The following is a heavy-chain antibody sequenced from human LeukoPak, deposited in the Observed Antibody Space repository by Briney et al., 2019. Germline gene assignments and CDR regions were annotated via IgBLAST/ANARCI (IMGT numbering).Heavy chain of an antibody. CDR2: INPNSGGT. J-gene: IGHJ4*02. V-gene: IGHV1-2*02. D-gene: IGHD3-9*01. CDR1: GYTFTGYY. Sequence: ASVKVSCKASGYTFTGYYMHWVRQAPGQGLEWMGWINPNSGGTNYAQKFQGRVTMTRDTSISTAYMELSRLRSDDTAVYHCARAPDLLVSWVMKFDYWGQGTLVTVSS. CDR3: ARAPDLLVSWVMKFDY.